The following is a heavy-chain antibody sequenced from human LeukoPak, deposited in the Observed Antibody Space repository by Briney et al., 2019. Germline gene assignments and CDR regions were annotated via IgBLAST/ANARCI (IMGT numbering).Heavy chain of an antibody. CDR3: AREADSGSYLTYFDY. Sequence: PGGSLRLSCAASGFTFSSYWMSWVRQAPGKGLEWVANIKQDGSEKYYVDSVKGRFTISRDNAKNSLYLQMNRLRVEDTAVYYCAREADSGSYLTYFDYWGQGTLVTVSS. CDR2: IKQDGSEK. D-gene: IGHD1-26*01. J-gene: IGHJ4*02. CDR1: GFTFSSYW. V-gene: IGHV3-7*01.